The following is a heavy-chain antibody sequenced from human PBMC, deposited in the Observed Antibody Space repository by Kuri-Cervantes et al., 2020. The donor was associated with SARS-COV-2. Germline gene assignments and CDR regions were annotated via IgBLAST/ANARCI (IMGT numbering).Heavy chain of an antibody. J-gene: IGHJ4*02. Sequence: ESLKISCAVSGGSISSSGHYWGWVRQPPGKGLEWIGSIYFSGSTYYTPSLKSRVTISVDTSKSQFSLKLTSVTATDTAVYYCGRQASDWHIDYWGQGTLVTVSS. CDR3: GRQASDWHIDY. CDR2: IYFSGST. D-gene: IGHD3-9*01. V-gene: IGHV4-39*01. CDR1: GGSISSSGHY.